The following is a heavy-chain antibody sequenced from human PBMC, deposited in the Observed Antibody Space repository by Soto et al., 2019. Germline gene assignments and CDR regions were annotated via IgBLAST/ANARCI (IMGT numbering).Heavy chain of an antibody. CDR1: GRSFSCYY. Sequence: SETLSLTCAFYGRSFSCYYWTWIRPPPGKGLEWIGEINHSGSTNYNPSLKSRVTISVDTSKNQFSLKLSSVTAADTAVYYCARDTIAAPDPWFDPWGQGTLVTVSS. V-gene: IGHV4-34*01. D-gene: IGHD6-13*01. CDR2: INHSGST. CDR3: ARDTIAAPDPWFDP. J-gene: IGHJ5*02.